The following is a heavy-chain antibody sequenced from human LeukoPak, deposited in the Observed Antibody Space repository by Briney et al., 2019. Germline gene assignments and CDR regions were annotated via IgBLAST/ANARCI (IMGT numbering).Heavy chain of an antibody. J-gene: IGHJ5*02. CDR3: ARTMVRGVIITRFNWFDP. CDR1: GGSFSGYY. D-gene: IGHD3-10*01. CDR2: INHSGST. Sequence: SETLSLTCAVYGGSFSGYYWSWIRQPPGKGLEWIGEINHSGSTNYNPSLKSRVTISVDTSKNQFSLKLSSVTAADTAVYYCARTMVRGVIITRFNWFDPWGREPWSPSPQ. V-gene: IGHV4-34*01.